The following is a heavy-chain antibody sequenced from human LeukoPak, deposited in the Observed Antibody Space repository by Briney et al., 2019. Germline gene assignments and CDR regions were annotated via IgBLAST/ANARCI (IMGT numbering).Heavy chain of an antibody. V-gene: IGHV4-31*03. J-gene: IGHJ5*02. CDR1: GGSISSGGYY. CDR3: ARGPYDILTGSNWFDP. CDR2: ISYSGST. D-gene: IGHD3-9*01. Sequence: SQTLSLTCTVSGGSISSGGYYWSWIRQHPGKGLEWIGYISYSGSTYYTPSLKSRVTISVDTSKNQFSLKLSSVTAADTAVYYCARGPYDILTGSNWFDPWGQGTLVTVSS.